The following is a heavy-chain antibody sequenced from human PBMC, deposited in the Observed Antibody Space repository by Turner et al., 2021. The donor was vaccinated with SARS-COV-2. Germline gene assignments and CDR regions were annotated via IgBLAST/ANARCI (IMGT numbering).Heavy chain of an antibody. CDR1: GGSISSDDYY. CDR3: ARVLGYCSGVSCYPDY. J-gene: IGHJ4*02. Sequence: QVQLQESGPGLVKPSQPLSLTCSVSGGSISSDDYYWSWIRQPPGKGLEWIGYIYYSGSTYYNPSLKSRVTISVDTSKNQFSLRLSSLTAADTAVYYCARVLGYCSGVSCYPDYWGQGTLVTVSS. V-gene: IGHV4-30-4*01. D-gene: IGHD2-15*01. CDR2: IYYSGST.